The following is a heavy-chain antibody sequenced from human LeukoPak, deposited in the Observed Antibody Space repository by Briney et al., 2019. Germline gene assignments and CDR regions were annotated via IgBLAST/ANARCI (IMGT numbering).Heavy chain of an antibody. J-gene: IGHJ6*02. CDR1: GFTFSSYA. CDR2: ISGSGDST. Sequence: GGSLRLSCAASGFTFSSYAMGWVRQAPGMGLEWVSGISGSGDSTYSADSVKGRFTISRDNSDNTLYLQMNSLRAEDTAVYYCAKHRGGWPPRYFYYDMDVWGQGTTVTVSS. CDR3: AKHRGGWPPRYFYYDMDV. V-gene: IGHV3-23*01. D-gene: IGHD6-19*01.